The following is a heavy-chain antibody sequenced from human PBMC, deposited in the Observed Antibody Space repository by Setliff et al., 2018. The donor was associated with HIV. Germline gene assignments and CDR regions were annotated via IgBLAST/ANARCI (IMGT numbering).Heavy chain of an antibody. J-gene: IGHJ6*03. Sequence: SETLSLTCTVSGDSISSYYWSWIRQPPGKGLEWIGYIYTSGITDYNPSLKSRVTISGDTSKNQFSLKLSSVTAADTAVYYCARDRQGYYYGSGSCYMDVWGTGTTVTVSS. V-gene: IGHV4-4*08. CDR1: GDSISSYY. D-gene: IGHD3-10*01. CDR3: ARDRQGYYYGSGSCYMDV. CDR2: IYTSGIT.